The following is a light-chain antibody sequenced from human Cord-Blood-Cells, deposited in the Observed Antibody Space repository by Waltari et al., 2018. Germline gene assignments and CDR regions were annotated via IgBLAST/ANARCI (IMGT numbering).Light chain of an antibody. CDR3: QQRSQ. V-gene: IGKV3-11*01. CDR2: DAS. Sequence: EIVLTQSPATLSLSPVERATLSCRASQSVSSYLAWYQQKPGQAPRLLIYDASNRATGIPARFSGSGSGTDFTLTISSLEPEDFAVYYCQQRSQFGQGTKVEIK. CDR1: QSVSSY. J-gene: IGKJ1*01.